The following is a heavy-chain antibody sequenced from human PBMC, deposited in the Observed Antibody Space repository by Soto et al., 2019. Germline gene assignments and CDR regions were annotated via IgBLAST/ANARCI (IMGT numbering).Heavy chain of an antibody. Sequence: GGSLRLSCAASGFTFSSYGMHWVRQAPGKGLEWVAVIWYDGSNKYYADSVKGRFTISRDNSKNTLYLQMNSLRSEDTAVYYCARDELGYYYGSGSSITTFGWFDPWGQGTLVTVSS. CDR1: GFTFSSYG. CDR2: IWYDGSNK. CDR3: ARDELGYYYGSGSSITTFGWFDP. J-gene: IGHJ5*02. D-gene: IGHD3-10*01. V-gene: IGHV3-33*01.